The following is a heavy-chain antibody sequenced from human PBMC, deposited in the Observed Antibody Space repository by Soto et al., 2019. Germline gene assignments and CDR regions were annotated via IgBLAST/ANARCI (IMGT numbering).Heavy chain of an antibody. CDR1: GFTFSNYA. Sequence: PGGSLRLSCAASGFTFSNYAMSWVRQAPGKGLEWVSAIGSSGDSPYYADSVKGRFTVSRDNAKNTLYLQMNSLRVEDTAVYYCARVTSCRSLIFPFSVAAARDAIDIWGQATIVTVSS. J-gene: IGHJ3*02. D-gene: IGHD6-13*01. CDR2: IGSSGDSP. V-gene: IGHV3-23*01. CDR3: ARVTSCRSLIFPFSVAAARDAIDI.